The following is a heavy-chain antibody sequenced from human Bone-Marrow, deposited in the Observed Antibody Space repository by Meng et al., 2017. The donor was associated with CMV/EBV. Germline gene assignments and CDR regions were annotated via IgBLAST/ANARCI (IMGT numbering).Heavy chain of an antibody. Sequence: GGSLRLSCAASGFTFDDYGMSWVRQAPGKGLEWVGGINWNGGSTGYADAVKGRFTISIDNAKNSLYLQMNILRAEDTALYYCARVSYSYGTLFDYWGQGTRVTVSS. V-gene: IGHV3-20*04. CDR3: ARVSYSYGTLFDY. D-gene: IGHD5-18*01. CDR2: INWNGGST. J-gene: IGHJ4*02. CDR1: GFTFDDYG.